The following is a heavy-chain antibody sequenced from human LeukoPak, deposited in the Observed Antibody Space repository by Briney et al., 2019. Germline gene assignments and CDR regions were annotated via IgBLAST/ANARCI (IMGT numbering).Heavy chain of an antibody. CDR1: GYTFTGYY. CDR2: INPNSGGT. CDR3: ARYYYDSSGYYGY. D-gene: IGHD3-22*01. Sequence: WASVKVSCKASGYTFTGYYMHWVRQAPGQGLEWMGWINPNSGGTNYAQKFQGRVTMTRDTSISTAYMELSRLRSDDTAVYYCARYYYDSSGYYGYWGQGTLVTVSS. V-gene: IGHV1-2*02. J-gene: IGHJ4*02.